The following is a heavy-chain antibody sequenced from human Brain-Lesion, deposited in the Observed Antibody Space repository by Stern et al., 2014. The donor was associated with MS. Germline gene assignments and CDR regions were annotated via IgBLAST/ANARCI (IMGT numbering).Heavy chain of an antibody. D-gene: IGHD5-12*01. J-gene: IGHJ4*02. CDR3: ARHDGWLPHY. Sequence: QVQLQESGPGLVKPSETLSLTCSVSGGSISRSTYYWGWIRQPPGKGLEWIGSIYYSGTTYYNPSLKSRVTIDTSTKPFSLRLASVTAADTAVYYCARHDGWLPHYWSQGTLVTVSS. V-gene: IGHV4-39*01. CDR1: GGSISRSTYY. CDR2: IYYSGTT.